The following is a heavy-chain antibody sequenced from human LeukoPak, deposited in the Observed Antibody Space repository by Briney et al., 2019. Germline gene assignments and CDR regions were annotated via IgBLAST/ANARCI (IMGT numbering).Heavy chain of an antibody. V-gene: IGHV3-49*03. CDR3: TTEGGYYSFDY. J-gene: IGHJ4*02. D-gene: IGHD3-22*01. Sequence: LPGGSLRLSCTASGFTFGDYAMSWFRQAPGKGLEWVGFIRSKAYGGTTEYAASAKGRFTISRDDSKSIAYLQMNSLKTEDTAVYYCTTEGGYYSFDYWGQGTLVTVSS. CDR1: GFTFGDYA. CDR2: IRSKAYGGTT.